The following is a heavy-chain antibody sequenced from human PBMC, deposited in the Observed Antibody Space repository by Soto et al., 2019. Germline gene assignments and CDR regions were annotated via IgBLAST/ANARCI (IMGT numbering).Heavy chain of an antibody. CDR3: ARWLARGYSYGSSFDY. D-gene: IGHD5-18*01. V-gene: IGHV4-30-4*01. J-gene: IGHJ4*02. CDR1: GGSISSGDYY. Sequence: SETLSLTCTVSGGSISSGDYYWSWIRQPPGKGLEWIGYIYYSGSTYYNPSLKSRVTISVDTSKNQFSLKLSSVTAADTAVYYCARWLARGYSYGSSFDYWGQGTLVTVS. CDR2: IYYSGST.